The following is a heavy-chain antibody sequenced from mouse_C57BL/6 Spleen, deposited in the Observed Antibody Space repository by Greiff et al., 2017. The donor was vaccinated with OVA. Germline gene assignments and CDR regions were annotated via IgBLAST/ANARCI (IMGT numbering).Heavy chain of an antibody. J-gene: IGHJ1*03. V-gene: IGHV1-62-2*01. Sequence: QVQLQQSGAELVKPGASVKLSCKASGYTFTEYTIHWVKQRSGQGLEWIGWFYPGSGSIKYNEKFKDKAALTADKSSSTVYMELSRLTSEDSAVYFCARHEGALYYDYWYFDVWGTGTTVTVSS. CDR1: GYTFTEYT. CDR2: FYPGSGSI. D-gene: IGHD2-4*01. CDR3: ARHEGALYYDYWYFDV.